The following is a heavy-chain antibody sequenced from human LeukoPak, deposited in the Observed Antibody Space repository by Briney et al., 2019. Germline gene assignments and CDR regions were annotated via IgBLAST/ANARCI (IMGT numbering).Heavy chain of an antibody. J-gene: IGHJ4*02. D-gene: IGHD7-27*01. Sequence: GGSLRLSCAASGFTFDDHGMSWVRQAPGKGLEWVSVIYSGGSTYYVDSVKGRFTISRDNSNNTLYLQMNSLRVEDTAVYSCARLAWGRLDYWGQGTLVTVSS. CDR2: IYSGGST. CDR3: ARLAWGRLDY. CDR1: GFTFDDHG. V-gene: IGHV3-53*01.